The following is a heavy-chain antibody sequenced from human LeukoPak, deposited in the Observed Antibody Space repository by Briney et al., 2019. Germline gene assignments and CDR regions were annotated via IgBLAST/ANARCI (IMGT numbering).Heavy chain of an antibody. J-gene: IGHJ4*02. Sequence: PGGSLRLSCAASGFTFDDYAMHWVRQAPGKGLEWVSGISWNSGSIGYADSVKGRFTISRDNAKNSLYLQMNSLRAEDTAVYYCAKDEGPYCSSTSCYPDDYWGQGTLVTVSS. V-gene: IGHV3-9*01. CDR2: ISWNSGSI. D-gene: IGHD2-2*01. CDR1: GFTFDDYA. CDR3: AKDEGPYCSSTSCYPDDY.